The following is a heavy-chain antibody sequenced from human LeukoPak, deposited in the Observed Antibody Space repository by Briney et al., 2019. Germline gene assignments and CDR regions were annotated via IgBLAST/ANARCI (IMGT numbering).Heavy chain of an antibody. CDR1: GYSISSGYY. V-gene: IGHV4-38-2*01. Sequence: ETSETLSLTRAVSGYSISSGYYWGWIRQPPGKGLEWIGSIYHSGTTYSNPSLKSRVTISVDTSKNQFSLKLSSVTAADTAVYYCARFSGYYYYYMDVWGKGTTVTVSS. CDR3: ARFSGYYYYYMDV. J-gene: IGHJ6*03. D-gene: IGHD3-22*01. CDR2: IYHSGTT.